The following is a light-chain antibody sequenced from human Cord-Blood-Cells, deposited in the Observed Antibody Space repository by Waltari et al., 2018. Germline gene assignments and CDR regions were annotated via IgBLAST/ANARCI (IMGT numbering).Light chain of an antibody. J-gene: IGLJ3*02. V-gene: IGLV2-11*01. CDR1: SSDVGGYNF. Sequence: HSALTQPRSVSGSPGQAVPISCTGTSSDVGGYNFVSCYHQHPAKTPKLMIYDVSKRPAGVPDRFSGSKSGNTASLTISGLQAEDEADYYCCSYAGSYNWVFGGGTKLTVL. CDR2: DVS. CDR3: CSYAGSYNWV.